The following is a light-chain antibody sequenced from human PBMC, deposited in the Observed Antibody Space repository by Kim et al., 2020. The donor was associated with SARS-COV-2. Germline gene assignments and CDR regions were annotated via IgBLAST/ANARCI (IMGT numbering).Light chain of an antibody. V-gene: IGKV3-20*01. CDR2: GAS. J-gene: IGKJ2*01. CDR3: PEFNVAPHT. CDR1: QSVSSNH. Sequence: EIVLTQSPGTLSLSPGERTTLSCRASQSVSSNHFLWYQQKPGQAPRLLIYGASIRATGIPDRFSGSGSETDFTLTISRLEPEVFAVYFCPEFNVAPHTFRKGPNL.